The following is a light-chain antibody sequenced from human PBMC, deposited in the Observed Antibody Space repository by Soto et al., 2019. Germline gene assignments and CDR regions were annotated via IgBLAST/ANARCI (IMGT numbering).Light chain of an antibody. Sequence: EIVMTQTPATLSVSPGERATLSCRASQSVSSNLAWYQHKPGQAASLLIHGASTRATGIPARFSGSGSGTEFTLPISSLQSEAFAVYYCQQYNKWPLTFGGGTKVEIK. CDR3: QQYNKWPLT. V-gene: IGKV3-15*01. J-gene: IGKJ4*01. CDR1: QSVSSN. CDR2: GAS.